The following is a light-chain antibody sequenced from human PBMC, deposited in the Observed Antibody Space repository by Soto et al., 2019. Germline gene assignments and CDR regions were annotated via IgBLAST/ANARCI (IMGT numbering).Light chain of an antibody. CDR3: QQSYSTPST. V-gene: IGKV1-39*01. CDR2: AAS. CDR1: QSISNY. J-gene: IGKJ1*01. Sequence: DIQMTQSPSSLSASVGDRVTITCRASQSISNYLNWYQQKPGKAPKLLIYAASSLQSGVPSRFRGRGSGTEFTLNISSLEGEDCATCYGQQSYSTPSTFGQGTKVEIK.